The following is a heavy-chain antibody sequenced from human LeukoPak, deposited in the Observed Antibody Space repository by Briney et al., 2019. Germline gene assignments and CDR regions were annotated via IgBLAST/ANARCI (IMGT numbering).Heavy chain of an antibody. CDR2: IYHSGST. Sequence: PSETLSLTCTVSGYSISSGYYRGWIRQPPGKGLEWIGSIYHSGSTYYNPSLKSRVTISVDTSKNQFSLKLSSVTAADTAVYYCARGQWDHRSYYYYMDVWGKGTTVTVSS. V-gene: IGHV4-38-2*02. J-gene: IGHJ6*03. CDR3: ARGQWDHRSYYYYMDV. D-gene: IGHD1-26*01. CDR1: GYSISSGYY.